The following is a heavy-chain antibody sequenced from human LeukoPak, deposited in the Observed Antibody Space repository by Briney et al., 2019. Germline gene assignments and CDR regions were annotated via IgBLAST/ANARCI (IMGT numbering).Heavy chain of an antibody. D-gene: IGHD3-9*01. V-gene: IGHV3-30*18. CDR1: GFTFSSYG. CDR2: ISYDGSNK. CDR3: AKDDGGRYFDWLLTTFDY. J-gene: IGHJ4*02. Sequence: GGSLRLSCAASGFTFSSYGMHWVRQAPGKGLEWVAVISYDGSNKYYADSVKGRFTISRDNSKNTLYLQMNSLRAEDTAVYYCAKDDGGRYFDWLLTTFDYWGQGTLVTVSS.